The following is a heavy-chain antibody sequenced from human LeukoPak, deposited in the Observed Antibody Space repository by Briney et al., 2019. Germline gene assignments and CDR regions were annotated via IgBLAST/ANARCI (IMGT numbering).Heavy chain of an antibody. CDR3: ASPEMATTTSHYYYYGMDV. CDR2: IIPIFGTA. Sequence: SVKVSCKASGGTFSSYAISWVRQAPGQGLEWMGGIIPIFGTANYAQKFQGRVTITADESTSTAYMELSSLRSEDTAVYYCASPEMATTTSHYYYYGMDVWGQGTTVTVSS. J-gene: IGHJ6*02. D-gene: IGHD5-24*01. CDR1: GGTFSSYA. V-gene: IGHV1-69*13.